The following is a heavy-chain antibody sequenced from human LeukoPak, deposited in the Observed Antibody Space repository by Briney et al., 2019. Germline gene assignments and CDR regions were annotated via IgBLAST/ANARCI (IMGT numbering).Heavy chain of an antibody. D-gene: IGHD3-22*01. Sequence: GRSLRLSCAASGFTFSSYGMHWVRRAPGKGLEWVAVISYDGSNKYYADSVKGRFTISRDNSKNTLYLQMNSLRAEDTAVYYCAKASYYDSSGYSPGYYWGQGTLVTVSS. CDR3: AKASYYDSSGYSPGYY. CDR1: GFTFSSYG. V-gene: IGHV3-30*18. CDR2: ISYDGSNK. J-gene: IGHJ4*02.